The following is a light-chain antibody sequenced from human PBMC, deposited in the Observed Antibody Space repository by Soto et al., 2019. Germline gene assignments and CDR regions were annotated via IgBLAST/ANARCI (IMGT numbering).Light chain of an antibody. CDR2: GTF. J-gene: IGKJ4*01. CDR3: QQADSFPLT. CDR1: QGISGL. Sequence: DIQMTQSPHSVSASVGDRVTITCRASQGISGLVAWYQQKPGKAPKLLIHGTFSLQSGVPSRFSGSGSGTDFTLTITNLQPEDFATYFGQQADSFPLTCGGGTKVEI. V-gene: IGKV1-12*01.